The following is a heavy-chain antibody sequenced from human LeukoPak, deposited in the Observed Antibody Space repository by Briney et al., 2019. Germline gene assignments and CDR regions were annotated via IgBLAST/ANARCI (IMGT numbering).Heavy chain of an antibody. CDR1: GFTFNSYA. J-gene: IGHJ6*02. CDR2: TSASGGTP. CDR3: AKAGGQDIADYYGMDV. Sequence: PGGSLRLSCAASGFTFNSYAMSWVRQAPGKGLAWVSATSASGGTPYYADSVKARFTISRDNSKNTLYLQMNSLRVDDTAVYYCAKAGGQDIADYYGMDVWGQGTTVTVSS. D-gene: IGHD2-15*01. V-gene: IGHV3-23*01.